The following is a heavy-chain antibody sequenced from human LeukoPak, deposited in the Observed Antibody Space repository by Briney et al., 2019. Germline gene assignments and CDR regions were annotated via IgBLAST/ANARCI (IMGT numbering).Heavy chain of an antibody. CDR3: AREEIQLIQYFDY. CDR2: IYTSGST. Sequence: PSETLSLTCTVSGGSISSHYWSWIRQPAGKGLEWIGRIYTSGSTNYNPSLKSRVTMSVDTSKNQFSLKLSSVTAADTAVYYCAREEIQLIQYFDYWGQGTLVTVSS. J-gene: IGHJ4*02. V-gene: IGHV4-4*07. CDR1: GGSISSHY. D-gene: IGHD5-18*01.